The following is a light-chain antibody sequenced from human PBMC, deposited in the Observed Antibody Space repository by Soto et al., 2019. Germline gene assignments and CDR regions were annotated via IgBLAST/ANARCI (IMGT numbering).Light chain of an antibody. Sequence: EIVMTQSPATLSVFPGERATLTCRASQSVSSNLAWYQQQPGQAPRLLIYGASTRTTGIPARFSGSGSGTEFTLTISSLQSEDFAVYYCQQYNTWPPALTFGGGTKVEIK. CDR2: GAS. V-gene: IGKV3-15*01. CDR1: QSVSSN. CDR3: QQYNTWPPALT. J-gene: IGKJ4*01.